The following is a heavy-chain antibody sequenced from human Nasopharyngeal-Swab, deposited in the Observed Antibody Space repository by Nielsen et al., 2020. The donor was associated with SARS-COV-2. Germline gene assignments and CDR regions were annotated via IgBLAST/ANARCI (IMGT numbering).Heavy chain of an antibody. CDR3: ARGLGEVADY. CDR2: ISWNSGSI. CDR1: GFTFDDYA. J-gene: IGHJ4*02. D-gene: IGHD3-10*01. V-gene: IGHV3-9*01. Sequence: SLKISCAASGFTFDDYAMHWVRQAPGKGLEWVSGISWNSGSIGYADSVKGRFSISRDNAKNSLFLQMNSLRAEDTAVYYCARGLGEVADYWGQGALVTVSS.